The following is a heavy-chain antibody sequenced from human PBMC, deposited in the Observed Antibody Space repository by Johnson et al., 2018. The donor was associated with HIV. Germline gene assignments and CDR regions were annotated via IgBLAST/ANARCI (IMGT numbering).Heavy chain of an antibody. D-gene: IGHD2-15*01. CDR3: ARDTSPRFVVVVVAATPMGDAFDI. Sequence: QVQLVESGGGLAQPAWSPRLSCAASGFTFSSYAMHWVRQAPGKGLEWVAVISYDGSNKYYADSVKGRFTISRDNSKNTLYLQMNSLRAEDTAVYYCARDTSPRFVVVVVAATPMGDAFDIWGQGTMVTVSS. J-gene: IGHJ3*02. CDR2: ISYDGSNK. CDR1: GFTFSSYA. V-gene: IGHV3-30-3*01.